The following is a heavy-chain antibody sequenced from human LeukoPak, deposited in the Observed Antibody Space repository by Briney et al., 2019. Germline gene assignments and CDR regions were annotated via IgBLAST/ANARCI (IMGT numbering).Heavy chain of an antibody. V-gene: IGHV1-2*02. CDR1: GYTFTGYY. D-gene: IGHD2-2*01. CDR3: ARGGYQLLLLPFDY. J-gene: IGHJ4*02. CDR2: INPSSGGT. Sequence: ASVKVSCKASGYTFTGYYMHWVRQAPGQGLEWMGWINPSSGGTNYAQKFQGRVTMTRDTSISTAYMELSRLRSDDTAVYYCARGGYQLLLLPFDYWGQGTLVTVSS.